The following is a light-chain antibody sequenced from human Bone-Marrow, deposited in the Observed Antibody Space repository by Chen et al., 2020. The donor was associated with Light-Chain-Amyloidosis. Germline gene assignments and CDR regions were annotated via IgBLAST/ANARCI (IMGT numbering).Light chain of an antibody. Sequence: SYELTQPPPVSGSPGQKARITCSGDDLPTKYPYWYHQKRGQAPVLVIHRDTERPSGLSERFSDASSGTTATLPISGVQAEDDADYHCQSADSSGTYEVIFGGGTKLTVL. CDR3: QSADSSGTYEVI. J-gene: IGLJ2*01. V-gene: IGLV3-25*03. CDR1: DLPTKY. CDR2: RDT.